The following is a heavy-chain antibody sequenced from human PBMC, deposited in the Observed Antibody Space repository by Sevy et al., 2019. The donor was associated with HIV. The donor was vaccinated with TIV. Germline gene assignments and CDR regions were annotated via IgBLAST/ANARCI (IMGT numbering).Heavy chain of an antibody. V-gene: IGHV3-9*01. CDR2: FSWNSWDSESI. D-gene: IGHD3-16*01. Sequence: GGSLRLSCATSGFQFDEYAMHWVRQVPGKGLEWVSGFSWNSWDSESIGYADSVKGRFTISGDNAKNSLYLQMNSLRTEDTALYYCAKEVDDNPFYYERKQDNYGMDVWGQGTTVTVSS. CDR3: AKEVDDNPFYYERKQDNYGMDV. CDR1: GFQFDEYA. J-gene: IGHJ6*02.